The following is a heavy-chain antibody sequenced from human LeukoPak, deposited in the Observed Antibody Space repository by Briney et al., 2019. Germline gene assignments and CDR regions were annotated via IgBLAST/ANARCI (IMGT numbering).Heavy chain of an antibody. CDR3: ASDSSGWYGSRYYFDY. V-gene: IGHV3-21*01. Sequence: PGGPLRLSCAASGFTFSSYSMIWLPPAPGEGLEWVSSIISSSRYIYYADSVKGRFTISRDNAKNSLYLQMNSLIAEDTAVYYCASDSSGWYGSRYYFDYWGQGTLVTVSS. D-gene: IGHD6-19*01. CDR2: IISSSRYI. CDR1: GFTFSSYS. J-gene: IGHJ4*02.